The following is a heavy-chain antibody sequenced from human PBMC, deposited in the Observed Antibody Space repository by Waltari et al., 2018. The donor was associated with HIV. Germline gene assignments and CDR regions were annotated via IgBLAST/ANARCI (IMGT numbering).Heavy chain of an antibody. CDR2: IFHTGTT. CDR3: AREGEHGSGIFYY. D-gene: IGHD6-19*01. J-gene: IGHJ4*02. Sequence: QVQLQESGPGLVKPSETLSLTCAVSGYSISRGYYWGWIRQPPGKGLEWIGSIFHTGTTYYNPSLKSRVTISLDTSKNQFSLRLSAVTAADTAVYYCAREGEHGSGIFYYWGQGTLVTVSS. CDR1: GYSISRGYY. V-gene: IGHV4-38-2*02.